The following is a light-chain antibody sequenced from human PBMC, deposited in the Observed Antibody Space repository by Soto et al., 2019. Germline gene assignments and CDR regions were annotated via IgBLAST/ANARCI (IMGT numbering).Light chain of an antibody. CDR2: GAS. CDR3: QQYGSSIRT. J-gene: IGKJ1*01. Sequence: EIVLTQSPGTLSLSPGERATLSYRASQSVSSSYLAWYQQKPGQAPRLLIYGASSRATGIPDRFSGSGSGTDFTLTISRLEPEDFAVYYCQQYGSSIRTFGQGTKVEIK. CDR1: QSVSSSY. V-gene: IGKV3-20*01.